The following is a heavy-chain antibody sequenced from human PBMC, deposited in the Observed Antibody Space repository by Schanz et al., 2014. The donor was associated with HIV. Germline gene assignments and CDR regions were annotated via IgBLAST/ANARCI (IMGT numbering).Heavy chain of an antibody. J-gene: IGHJ3*02. CDR3: AIRTPMISFGAFDI. CDR1: GFTFDSYG. D-gene: IGHD3-16*01. CDR2: ISFDGSHK. V-gene: IGHV3-30*03. Sequence: QVQLVESGGGVVQPGRSLRLSCAASGFTFDSYGMHWVRQTPGKGLEWVAAISFDGSHKYSADSVKGRFTISRDNSKKMLFLQMNRLRAEDTAVYYCAIRTPMISFGAFDIWGRGTMVTVSS.